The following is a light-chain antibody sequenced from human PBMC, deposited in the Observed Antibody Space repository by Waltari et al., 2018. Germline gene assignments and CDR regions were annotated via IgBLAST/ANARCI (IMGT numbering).Light chain of an antibody. V-gene: IGLV2-8*01. CDR2: EVN. Sequence: QAAPTQPPSVSGSPGQSVTISCTGTSSDIGSYNAVSCYHQHPGKAPKLMIYEVNKRPSGVADRFSGSRSGNTASLTISGLQAEDEADYSCASYAGNNNYIFGTGTRITVL. CDR3: ASYAGNNNYI. CDR1: SSDIGSYNA. J-gene: IGLJ1*01.